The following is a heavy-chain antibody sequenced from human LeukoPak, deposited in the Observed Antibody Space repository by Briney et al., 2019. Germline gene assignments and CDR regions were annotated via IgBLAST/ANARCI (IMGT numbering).Heavy chain of an antibody. Sequence: GGSLRLSCAASGLSFSAYKMHWVRQAPRKGLVWVSRISTDGYTTDYADFVQGRFTASRDNTKNTWSPEMNSLRAEDTAVYYCVVGGSPGYWGQGTLVTVSS. CDR3: VVGGSPGY. CDR1: GLSFSAYK. D-gene: IGHD2-15*01. V-gene: IGHV3-74*01. J-gene: IGHJ4*02. CDR2: ISTDGYTT.